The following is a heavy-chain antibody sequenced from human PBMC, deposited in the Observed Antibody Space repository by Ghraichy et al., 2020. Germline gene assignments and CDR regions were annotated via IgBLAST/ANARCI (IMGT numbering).Heavy chain of an antibody. J-gene: IGHJ4*02. D-gene: IGHD3-22*01. V-gene: IGHV4-34*01. CDR2: INHSGST. Sequence: SHTLSLTCAVYGGSFSGYYWSWIRQPPGKGLEWIGEINHSGSTNYNPSLKSRVTISVDTSKNQFSLKLSSVTAADTAVYYCASLKNPRRDYYYDSSGRAKYYFDYWGQGTLVTVSS. CDR1: GGSFSGYY. CDR3: ASLKNPRRDYYYDSSGRAKYYFDY.